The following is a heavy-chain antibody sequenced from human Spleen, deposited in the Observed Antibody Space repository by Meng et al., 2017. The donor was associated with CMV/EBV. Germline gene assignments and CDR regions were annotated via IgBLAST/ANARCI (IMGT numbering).Heavy chain of an antibody. J-gene: IGHJ4*02. CDR3: AREGYCSRNSCYRGFDS. CDR2: ISYDGSHK. Sequence: GESLKISCAASEFTFSSYAMHWVRQAPGKGLEWVAVISYDGSHKYYADSVKGRFTISRDNSKKMLYLQMNSLRAEDTAVYYCAREGYCSRNSCYRGFDSWGQGTLVTVSS. V-gene: IGHV3-30*04. D-gene: IGHD2-2*01. CDR1: EFTFSSYA.